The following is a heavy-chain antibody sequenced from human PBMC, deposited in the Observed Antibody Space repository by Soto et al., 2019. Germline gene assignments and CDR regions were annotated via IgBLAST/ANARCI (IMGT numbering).Heavy chain of an antibody. V-gene: IGHV1-8*01. J-gene: IGHJ4*02. CDR2: MNPNSGNT. CDR3: ARVGAWALSNLDY. D-gene: IGHD3-16*01. Sequence: QVQLVQSGAEVKQPGASVKVSCKASGYTFRYDDIIWVRQATGQGLEWMGWMNPNSGNTGYAQKFQGRITMTRNTSLSTAYMEMKSLTSEDTAVYYCARVGAWALSNLDYWGQGTRVTVSS. CDR1: GYTFRYDD.